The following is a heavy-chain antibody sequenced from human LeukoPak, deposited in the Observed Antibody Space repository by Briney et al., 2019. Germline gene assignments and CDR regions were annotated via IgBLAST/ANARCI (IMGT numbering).Heavy chain of an antibody. J-gene: IGHJ6*02. CDR2: IYSGGST. CDR3: ARDRSLGFWSGHKNYGMDV. CDR1: GFTFSSNY. Sequence: PGGSLRLSCAASGFTFSSNYMSWVRQAPGKGLEWVSVIYSGGSTYYADSVKGRFTISRDNSKNTLYLQMNSLRAEDTAVYYCARDRSLGFWSGHKNYGMDVWGQGTTVTVSS. V-gene: IGHV3-53*01. D-gene: IGHD3-3*01.